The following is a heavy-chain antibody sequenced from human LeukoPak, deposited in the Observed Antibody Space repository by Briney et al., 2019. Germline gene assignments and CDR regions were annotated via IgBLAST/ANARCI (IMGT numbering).Heavy chain of an antibody. CDR2: IYYSGST. CDR1: GGYISTSNYY. V-gene: IGHV4-39*07. J-gene: IGHJ4*02. D-gene: IGHD3-16*02. CDR3: ARAYYDYVWGSYRVNLFDY. Sequence: SETLSLTCTVSGGYISTSNYYWGWIRQPPGKGLEWIGNIYYSGSTYYNPSLKSRVTISVDTSKNQFSLKLSSVTAADTAVYYCARAYYDYVWGSYRVNLFDYWGQGTLVTVSS.